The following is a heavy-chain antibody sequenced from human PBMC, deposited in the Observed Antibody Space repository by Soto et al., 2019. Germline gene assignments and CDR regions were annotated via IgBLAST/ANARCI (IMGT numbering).Heavy chain of an antibody. CDR1: GFKFSNYA. D-gene: IGHD3-16*01. CDR3: AKDRRAGGNSAFYFDF. CDR2: ISATGGGT. V-gene: IGHV3-23*01. J-gene: IGHJ4*02. Sequence: GGSLRLSCAGSGFKFSNYAMSWVRQAPGKGLEWVSLISATGGGTYYADSVKGRFTTSRDNSHNTLYLQVHSLTAEDTAVYYCAKDRRAGGNSAFYFDFWGQGAQVTVSS.